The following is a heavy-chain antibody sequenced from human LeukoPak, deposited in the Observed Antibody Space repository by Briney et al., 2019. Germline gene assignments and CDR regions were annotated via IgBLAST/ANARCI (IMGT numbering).Heavy chain of an antibody. D-gene: IGHD6-19*01. CDR3: AKTTGGWPRFFDH. V-gene: IGHV3-30*18. CDR1: GYPFSGSD. J-gene: IGHJ4*02. CDR2: VSHEGSSK. Sequence: TGGSLRLSCAASGYPFSGSDIHWVRQAPGKGLEWVAFVSHEGSSKFYAESVKGRFGISRDNSKSTTYLQMNGLRPDDTAVYYCAKTTGGWPRFFDHWGQRTLVAVSS.